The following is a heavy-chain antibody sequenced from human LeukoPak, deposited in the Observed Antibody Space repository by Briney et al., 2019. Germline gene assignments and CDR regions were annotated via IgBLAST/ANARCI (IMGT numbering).Heavy chain of an antibody. CDR2: INPNSGGT. J-gene: IGHJ6*02. V-gene: IGHV1-2*02. CDR3: ARDRIAAAGYYYYYGMDV. CDR1: GYTFTGYY. D-gene: IGHD6-13*01. Sequence: ASVKVSCKASGYTFTGYYMHWVRQAPGQGLEWMGWINPNSGGTNYAQKFQGGVTMTRDTSISTAYMELSSLRSEDTAVYYCARDRIAAAGYYYYYGMDVWGQGTTVTVSS.